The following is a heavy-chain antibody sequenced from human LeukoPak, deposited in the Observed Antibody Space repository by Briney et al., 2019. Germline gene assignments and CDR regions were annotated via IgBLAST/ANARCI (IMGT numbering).Heavy chain of an antibody. J-gene: IGHJ4*02. CDR1: GFTFTSHW. Sequence: GGSLRLSCAASGFTFTSHWMHWVRQTPGKGLVWVSRVNNDGSGTSYVDSVKGRFIISRDNAKNTVFLQMNSLRAEDTAVYYCAKRWVSSRAFDYWGQGTLVTVSS. V-gene: IGHV3-74*01. CDR3: AKRWVSSRAFDY. CDR2: VNNDGSGT. D-gene: IGHD6-13*01.